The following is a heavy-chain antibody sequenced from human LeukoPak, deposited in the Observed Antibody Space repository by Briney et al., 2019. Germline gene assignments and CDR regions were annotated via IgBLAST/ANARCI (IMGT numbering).Heavy chain of an antibody. J-gene: IGHJ6*02. D-gene: IGHD1-1*01. CDR2: IKSKTDGGTT. V-gene: IGHV3-15*01. CDR3: TTAKSKFGTISNRYYYYYGMDV. CDR1: GFTFSNAW. Sequence: AGGSLRLSCAASGFTFSNAWMSWVRQAPGKGLEWVGRIKSKTDGGTTDYAAPVKGRFTISRDDSKNTLYLQMNSLKTEDTAVYYCTTAKSKFGTISNRYYYYYGMDVWGQGTTVTVSS.